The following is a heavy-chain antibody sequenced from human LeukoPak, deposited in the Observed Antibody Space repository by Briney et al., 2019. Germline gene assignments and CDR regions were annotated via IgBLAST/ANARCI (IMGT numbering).Heavy chain of an antibody. CDR1: VYTFTSYG. CDR2: ISAYNGNT. J-gene: IGHJ4*02. CDR3: ARLPRFSDLGYFDY. V-gene: IGHV1-18*01. D-gene: IGHD3-3*01. Sequence: GASVNVSFKASVYTFTSYGISWVRQAPGQGLEWMGWISAYNGNTNYAQKLQGRVTMTTDTSTSTAYMELRSLRSDDTAVYYCARLPRFSDLGYFDYWGQGTLVTVSS.